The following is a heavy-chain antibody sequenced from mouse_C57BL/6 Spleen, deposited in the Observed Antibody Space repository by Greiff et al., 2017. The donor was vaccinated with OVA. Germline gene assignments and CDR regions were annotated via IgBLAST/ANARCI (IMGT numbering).Heavy chain of an antibody. D-gene: IGHD3-2*02. V-gene: IGHV5-16*01. CDR1: GFTFSDYY. CDR2: INYDGSSS. CDR3: AREGDSSGYYAMDY. J-gene: IGHJ4*01. Sequence: EVQVVESEGGLVQPGSSMKLSCTASGFTFSDYYMAWVRQVPEKGLEWVANINYDGSSSYYLDSLKSRFIISRDNAKNILYLQMSSLKSEDTATYDGAREGDSSGYYAMDYWGQGTSVTVSS.